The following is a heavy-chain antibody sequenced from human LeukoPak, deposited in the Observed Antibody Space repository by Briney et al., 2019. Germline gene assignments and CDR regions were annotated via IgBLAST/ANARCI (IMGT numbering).Heavy chain of an antibody. CDR2: IYHSGST. V-gene: IGHV4-4*02. J-gene: IGHJ4*02. Sequence: PSETLSLTCAVPGGSISSSNWWSWVRQPPGKGLEWIGEIYHSGSTNYNPSLKSRVTISVDKSKNQFSLKLSSVTAADTAVYYCARVTYYDSSGYFDYWGQGTLVTVSS. CDR3: ARVTYYDSSGYFDY. CDR1: GGSISSSNW. D-gene: IGHD3-22*01.